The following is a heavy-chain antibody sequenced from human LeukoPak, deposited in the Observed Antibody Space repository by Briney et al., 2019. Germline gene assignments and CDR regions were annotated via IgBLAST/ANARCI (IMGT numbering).Heavy chain of an antibody. V-gene: IGHV1-18*04. CDR2: ISAYNGNT. CDR3: ARSGGTPAVAGTSGY. D-gene: IGHD6-19*01. CDR1: GYTFTSYG. Sequence: SVKVSCKASGYTFTSYGISWVRQAPGQGLEWMGWISAYNGNTNYAQKLQGRVTMTADTSTSTAYMELRSLRSDDTAVYYCARSGGTPAVAGTSGYWGQGTLVTVSS. J-gene: IGHJ4*02.